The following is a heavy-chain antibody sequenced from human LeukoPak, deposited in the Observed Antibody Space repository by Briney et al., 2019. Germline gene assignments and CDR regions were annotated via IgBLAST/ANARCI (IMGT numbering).Heavy chain of an antibody. Sequence: GGSLRLSCAASGFTFSSYWMSWVRQPPGKGLEGVANIKQDGSEKFYVDSVKGRFTISRDNAKNSLYLQMNSLRAEDTAVYYCARNYPSSGWFFEYWGQGTLVTVSS. CDR3: ARNYPSSGWFFEY. J-gene: IGHJ4*02. D-gene: IGHD6-19*01. CDR1: GFTFSSYW. CDR2: IKQDGSEK. V-gene: IGHV3-7*03.